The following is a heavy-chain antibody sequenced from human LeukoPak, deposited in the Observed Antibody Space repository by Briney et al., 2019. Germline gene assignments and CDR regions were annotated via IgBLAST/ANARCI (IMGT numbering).Heavy chain of an antibody. D-gene: IGHD3-16*01. CDR2: ISYDGSNK. CDR3: AKDSGFIITFYYFDY. J-gene: IGHJ4*02. CDR1: GFTFSSYG. Sequence: PGRSLRLSCAASGFTFSSYGMHWVRQAPGKGLEWVAVISYDGSNKYYADSVKGRFTISRDNSKNTLYLQMNSLRAEDTAVYYCAKDSGFIITFYYFDYWGQETLVTVSS. V-gene: IGHV3-30*18.